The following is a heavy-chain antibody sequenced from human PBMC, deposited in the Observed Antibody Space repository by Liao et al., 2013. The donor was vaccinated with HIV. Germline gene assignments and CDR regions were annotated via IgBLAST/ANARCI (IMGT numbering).Heavy chain of an antibody. V-gene: IGHV4-4*07. J-gene: IGHJ3*02. D-gene: IGHD3-10*01. CDR1: GGSISSYS. CDR3: ARALIYYGSGSDAFDI. Sequence: QVQLQESGPALVKPSETLSLTCTVSGGSISSYSWSWIRQPAGKGLEWIGRIYSSENTHYNPSLKSRVTMSEDTSKNQFSLRLSSVTAADTAVYYCARALIYYGSGSDAFDIWGQGTMVTVSS. CDR2: IYSSENT.